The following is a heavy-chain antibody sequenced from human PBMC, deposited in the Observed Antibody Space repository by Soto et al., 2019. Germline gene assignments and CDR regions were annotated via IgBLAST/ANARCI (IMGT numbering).Heavy chain of an antibody. Sequence: PGESLKISCKGSGYSFTSYWIGWVRQMPGKGLKWMGIIYPGDSDTRYSPSFQGQVTISADKSISTAYLQWSSLKASDTAMYYCATWPHYGDYPRDYWGQGTLVTVSS. CDR3: ATWPHYGDYPRDY. CDR2: IYPGDSDT. CDR1: GYSFTSYW. J-gene: IGHJ4*02. V-gene: IGHV5-51*01. D-gene: IGHD4-17*01.